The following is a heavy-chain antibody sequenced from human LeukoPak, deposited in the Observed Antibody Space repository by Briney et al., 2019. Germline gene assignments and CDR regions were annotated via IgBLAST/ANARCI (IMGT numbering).Heavy chain of an antibody. CDR2: INHSGST. D-gene: IGHD1-14*01. CDR1: GGSFSGFY. V-gene: IGHV4-34*01. Sequence: PSETLSLTCAVYGGSFSGFYWSWIRQPPGKGLEWIGEINHSGSTNYNPSLKSRVTISLDTSKNQFSLKLSSVTAADTAVYYCARRAPKTTGYYGMDVWGQGTTVTVSS. J-gene: IGHJ6*02. CDR3: ARRAPKTTGYYGMDV.